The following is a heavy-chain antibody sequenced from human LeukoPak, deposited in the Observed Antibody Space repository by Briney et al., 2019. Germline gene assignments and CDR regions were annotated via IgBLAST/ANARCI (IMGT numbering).Heavy chain of an antibody. V-gene: IGHV4-38-2*02. CDR3: ARVSTLLLFVAPFEF. J-gene: IGHJ4*02. CDR2: IHHSGNT. Sequence: SETLSLTCIVSGYSISSGYYWGWIRQPPGKGLEWIGSIHHSGNTLYNVSLKSRVTISVDTSNNHFSLKLSSVTAADTAVYYCARVSTLLLFVAPFEFWGQGILVTVSS. CDR1: GYSISSGYY. D-gene: IGHD2-21*01.